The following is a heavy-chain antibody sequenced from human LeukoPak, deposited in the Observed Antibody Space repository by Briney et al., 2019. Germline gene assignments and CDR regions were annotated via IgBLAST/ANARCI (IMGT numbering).Heavy chain of an antibody. CDR2: IYSGGNT. CDR3: AKDGGGYCNNSSC. Sequence: GGSLRLSCAASGFTVSSNYMSWVRQAPGKGLEWVSVIYSGGNTYYADSVKGRFTISRDNSKDTLYLQMNSLGAADTAVYYCAKDGGGYCNNSSCWGQGTLVTVSS. J-gene: IGHJ4*02. V-gene: IGHV3-53*01. CDR1: GFTVSSNY. D-gene: IGHD2-2*01.